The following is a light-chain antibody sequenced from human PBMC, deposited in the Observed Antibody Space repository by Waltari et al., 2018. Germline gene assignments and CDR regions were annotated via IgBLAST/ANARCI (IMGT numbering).Light chain of an antibody. CDR2: GAS. J-gene: IGKJ2*01. CDR3: QQYNDWPLYT. V-gene: IGKV3-15*01. CDR1: QSVGGN. Sequence: IVMTQSPATLYVSPGERATLSCRASQSVGGNLAWYQQKPGQAPRLLIYGASTWVTGLPARFSGSGSETEFTLTSSSVQSEDFAVYYCQQYNDWPLYTFGQGTKLEIK.